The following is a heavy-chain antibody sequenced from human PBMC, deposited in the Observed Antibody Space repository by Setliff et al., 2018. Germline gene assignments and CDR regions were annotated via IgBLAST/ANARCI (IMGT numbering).Heavy chain of an antibody. D-gene: IGHD6-13*01. J-gene: IGHJ6*02. CDR2: MNPNSGNT. V-gene: IGHV1-8*02. CDR3: ARRRSSSWYRPYYGMDV. Sequence: VKVSCKASGGTFSSYAISWVRQATGQGLEWMGWMNPNSGNTGYAQKFQGRVTMTRNTSISTAYMELSSLRSEDTAVYYCARRRSSSWYRPYYGMDVWGQGTTVTVSS. CDR1: GGTFSSYA.